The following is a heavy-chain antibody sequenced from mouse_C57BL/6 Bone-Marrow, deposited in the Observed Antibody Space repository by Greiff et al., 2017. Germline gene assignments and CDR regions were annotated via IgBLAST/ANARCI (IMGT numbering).Heavy chain of an antibody. CDR3: ARPYYDYDGWYFDV. V-gene: IGHV1-61*01. J-gene: IGHJ1*03. CDR1: GYTFTSYW. Sequence: QVQLQQPGAELVRPGSSVKLSCKASGYTFTSYWMDWVKQRPGQGLEWIGNIYPSDSETHYNQKFKDKATLTVDKSSSTAYMQLSSLTSEDSAVYYCARPYYDYDGWYFDVWGTGTTVTVSS. CDR2: IYPSDSET. D-gene: IGHD2-4*01.